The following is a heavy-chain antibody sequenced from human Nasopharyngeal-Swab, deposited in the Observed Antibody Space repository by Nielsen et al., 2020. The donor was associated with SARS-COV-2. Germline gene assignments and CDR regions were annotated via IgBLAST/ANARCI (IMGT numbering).Heavy chain of an antibody. J-gene: IGHJ4*02. Sequence: GGSLRLSCAASGFTFISYWMSWVRQAPGKGLEWVANIKQDGSEKYYVDSVKGRFTISRDNAKNSLYLQMNSLRAEDTAVYYCARERGNSLDYWGQGTLVTVSS. CDR2: IKQDGSEK. D-gene: IGHD4-23*01. CDR1: GFTFISYW. V-gene: IGHV3-7*01. CDR3: ARERGNSLDY.